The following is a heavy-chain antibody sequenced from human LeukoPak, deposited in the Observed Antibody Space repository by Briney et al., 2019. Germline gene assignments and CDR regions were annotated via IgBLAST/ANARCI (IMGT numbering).Heavy chain of an antibody. CDR1: GGSFSGYY. J-gene: IGHJ4*02. D-gene: IGHD5-12*01. CDR3: ARDGYSGYARLYFDY. V-gene: IGHV4-34*01. Sequence: SETLSLTCAVYGGSFSGYYWSWLRQPPGKGLEWIGEINHSGSTNYNPSLKSRVTISVDTSKNQFSLKLSSVTAADTAVYYCARDGYSGYARLYFDYWGQGTLVTVSS. CDR2: INHSGST.